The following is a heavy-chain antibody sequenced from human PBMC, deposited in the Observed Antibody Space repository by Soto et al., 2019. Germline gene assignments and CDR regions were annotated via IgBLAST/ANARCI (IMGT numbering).Heavy chain of an antibody. CDR1: GFTFSNAW. CDR3: TTRPDYDFWSGYYLPY. Sequence: GGSLRLSCAASGFTFSNAWMSWVRQAPGKGLEWVGRIKSKTDGGTTDYAAPVKGRFTISRDDSKNTLYLQMNSLKTEDTSLYYCTTRPDYDFWSGYYLPYWGQGTLVTVSS. V-gene: IGHV3-15*01. D-gene: IGHD3-3*01. CDR2: IKSKTDGGTT. J-gene: IGHJ4*02.